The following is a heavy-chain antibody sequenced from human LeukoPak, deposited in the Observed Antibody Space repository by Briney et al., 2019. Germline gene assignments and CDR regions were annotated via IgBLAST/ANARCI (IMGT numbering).Heavy chain of an antibody. V-gene: IGHV1-8*03. CDR1: GYTFTSYD. J-gene: IGHJ4*02. CDR3: ARGLRALYDGVGLLDFDY. D-gene: IGHD2-8*01. CDR2: MNPNSGNT. Sequence: ASVRVSCKASGYTFTSYDINWVRQATGRGLEWMGWMNPNSGNTGYAQKFQGRVTITRNTSISTAYMELSSLRSEDTAVYYCARGLRALYDGVGLLDFDYWGQGTLVTVSS.